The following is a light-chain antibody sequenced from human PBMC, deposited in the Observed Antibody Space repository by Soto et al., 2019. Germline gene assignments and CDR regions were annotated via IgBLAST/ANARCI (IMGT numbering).Light chain of an antibody. CDR2: AAS. CDR3: QQSQDAPRT. CDR1: QSIGNY. J-gene: IGKJ1*01. V-gene: IGKV1-39*01. Sequence: DILMTQSPSSLSASIGDRVTIACRARQSIGNYLNWYQQKPGKAPKLLIYAASRLQSGVPSRFSGSGSGTDFTLTITSLQPEDFATYYCQQSQDAPRTFGQGTKVEIK.